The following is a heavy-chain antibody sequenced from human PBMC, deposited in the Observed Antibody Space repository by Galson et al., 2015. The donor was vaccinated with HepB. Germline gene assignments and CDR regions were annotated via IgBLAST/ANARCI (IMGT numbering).Heavy chain of an antibody. CDR3: ASRLRFTYYDFWSGYADAFDI. Sequence: SLRLSCAASGFTFSSYSMNWVRQAPGKGLEWVSSISSSSSYIYYADSVKGRFTISRDNAKNSLYLQMNCLRAEDTTVYYCASRLRFTYYDFWSGYADAFDIWGQGTMVTVSS. CDR2: ISSSSSYI. J-gene: IGHJ3*02. CDR1: GFTFSSYS. V-gene: IGHV3-21*01. D-gene: IGHD3-3*01.